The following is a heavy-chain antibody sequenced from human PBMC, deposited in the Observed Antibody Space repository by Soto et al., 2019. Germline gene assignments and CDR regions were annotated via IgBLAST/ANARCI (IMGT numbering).Heavy chain of an antibody. CDR3: ARRKSEGYYFDY. J-gene: IGHJ4*02. Sequence: ASVKVSCKASGYTFTSYYMHWVRQAPGQGLEWMGIINPSGGSTSYAQKFQGRVTMTRGTSTSTVYMDLSSLRSEDTAVYYCARRKSEGYYFDYWGQGTLVTVSS. CDR1: GYTFTSYY. V-gene: IGHV1-46*03. CDR2: INPSGGST.